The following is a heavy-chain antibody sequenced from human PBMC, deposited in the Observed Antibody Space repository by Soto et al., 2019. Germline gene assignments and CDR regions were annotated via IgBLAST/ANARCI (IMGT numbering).Heavy chain of an antibody. CDR1: GFTFSSYS. CDR3: ARTRGVRGVVVVAATRYYYYYMDV. D-gene: IGHD2-15*01. V-gene: IGHV3-21*01. CDR2: ISSSSSYI. Sequence: GESLRLSCAASGFTFSSYSMNWVRQAPGKGLEWVSSISSSSSYIYYADSVKGRFTISRDNAKNSLYLQMNSLRAEDTAVYYCARTRGVRGVVVVAATRYYYYYMDVWGKGTTVTVSS. J-gene: IGHJ6*03.